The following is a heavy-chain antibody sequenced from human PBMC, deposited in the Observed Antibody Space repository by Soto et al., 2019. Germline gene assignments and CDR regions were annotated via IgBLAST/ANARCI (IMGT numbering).Heavy chain of an antibody. J-gene: IGHJ4*02. CDR1: GFTFDDYG. Sequence: GGSLRLSCAASGFTFDDYGMSWVRQAPGKGLEWVSGINWNGGSTGYADSVKGRFTISRDNAKNSLYLQMNSLRAEDTALYHCARGGRFNLAVWGYFDYWGQGTLVTVSS. CDR2: INWNGGST. V-gene: IGHV3-20*01. CDR3: ARGGRFNLAVWGYFDY. D-gene: IGHD6-19*01.